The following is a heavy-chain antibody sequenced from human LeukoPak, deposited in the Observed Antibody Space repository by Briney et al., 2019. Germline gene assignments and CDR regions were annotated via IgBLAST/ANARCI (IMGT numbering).Heavy chain of an antibody. J-gene: IGHJ4*02. CDR1: GFTFSSCA. Sequence: GGSLRLSCAASGFTFSSCAMHWVRQAPGKGLEWVAVISYDGSNKYYADSVKGRFTISRDNSKNTLYLQMNSLRAEDTAVYYCARDHYYDSSGYVDYWGQGTLVTVSS. CDR3: ARDHYYDSSGYVDY. CDR2: ISYDGSNK. V-gene: IGHV3-30-3*01. D-gene: IGHD3-22*01.